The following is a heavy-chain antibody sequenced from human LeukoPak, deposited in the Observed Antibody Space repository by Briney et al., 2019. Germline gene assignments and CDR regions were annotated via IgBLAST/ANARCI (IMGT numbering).Heavy chain of an antibody. Sequence: GGSLRLSCAASGFTFSSHWMSWVRQAPGKGLEWVANIKQDGSEKYYVDSVKGRFTISRGNAKNSLYLQMNSLRAEDTAVYYCARCDSSSWDNWFDPWGQGTLVTVSS. CDR3: ARCDSSSWDNWFDP. D-gene: IGHD6-13*01. J-gene: IGHJ5*02. CDR1: GFTFSSHW. CDR2: IKQDGSEK. V-gene: IGHV3-7*01.